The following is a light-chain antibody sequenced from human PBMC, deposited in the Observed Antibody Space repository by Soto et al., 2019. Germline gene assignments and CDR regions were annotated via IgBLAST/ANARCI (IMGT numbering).Light chain of an antibody. Sequence: EIVLTQSPGTLSLPPGERATLSCRASQSVSSSYLAWYQQKPGQAPRLLIYGASSRATGIPDSFSGSGSGTDFTLTISSLEPEAFAVDYCQQYGSSPLTFGGGTKVEIK. CDR2: GAS. V-gene: IGKV3-20*01. J-gene: IGKJ4*01. CDR1: QSVSSSY. CDR3: QQYGSSPLT.